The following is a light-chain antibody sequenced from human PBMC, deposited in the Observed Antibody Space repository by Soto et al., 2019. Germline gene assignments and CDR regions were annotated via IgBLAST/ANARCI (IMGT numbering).Light chain of an antibody. CDR1: QSVSNH. V-gene: IGKV3-11*01. Sequence: EIVLTQSPATLSLSPGERATLSCRASQSVSNHLAWYQQKPGQAPRLLIYDASNRATGIPARFSGSGSGTDFTLTIRSLEPEDFAVYYCQQHINRLSFGGGTNVEIK. CDR2: DAS. CDR3: QQHINRLS. J-gene: IGKJ4*01.